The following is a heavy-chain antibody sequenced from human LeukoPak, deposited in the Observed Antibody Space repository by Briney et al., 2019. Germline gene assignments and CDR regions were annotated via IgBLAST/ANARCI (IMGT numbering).Heavy chain of an antibody. V-gene: IGHV3-74*03. CDR1: GFPFSTYW. D-gene: IGHD6-19*01. CDR2: INPDGRST. J-gene: IGHJ4*02. Sequence: GGSLRLSCAASGFPFSTYWMHWVRQAPGKGLVWVSRINPDGRSTTYADSVKGRFTISRDNAKNTLYLQMNSLRVEDTAVYYCARPGGGWYYFDYWGQGTLVTVSS. CDR3: ARPGGGWYYFDY.